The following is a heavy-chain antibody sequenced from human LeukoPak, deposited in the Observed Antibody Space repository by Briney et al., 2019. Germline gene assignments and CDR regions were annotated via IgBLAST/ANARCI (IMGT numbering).Heavy chain of an antibody. V-gene: IGHV3-23*01. CDR2: ISGSGGST. Sequence: GGSLRLSCAASGFTFSSYAMSWVRQAPGKGLEWVSAISGSGGSTYYADSVKGRFTISRDNSKNTLYLQMNSLRAEDTAVYYCARARVGCTDYAFDMWGQGTMVTVSS. CDR3: ARARVGCTDYAFDM. CDR1: GFTFSSYA. J-gene: IGHJ3*02. D-gene: IGHD1-26*01.